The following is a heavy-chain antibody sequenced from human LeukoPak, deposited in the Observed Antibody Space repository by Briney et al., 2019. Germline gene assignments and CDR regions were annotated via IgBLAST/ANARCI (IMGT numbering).Heavy chain of an antibody. J-gene: IGHJ4*02. V-gene: IGHV3-48*01. Sequence: GGSLRLSCAASGFTFSTYSMNRVRQAPGKGLEWVAYITIRGSSIYYADSVKGRFTISRDNAKNSLYLQLNSLRAEDTAVYYCATGDRWGASDYWGQGTLVTVSS. CDR2: ITIRGSSI. CDR3: ATGDRWGASDY. D-gene: IGHD3-16*01. CDR1: GFTFSTYS.